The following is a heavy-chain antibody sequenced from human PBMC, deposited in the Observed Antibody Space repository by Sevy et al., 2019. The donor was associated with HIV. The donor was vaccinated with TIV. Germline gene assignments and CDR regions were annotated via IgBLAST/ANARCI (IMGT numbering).Heavy chain of an antibody. D-gene: IGHD3-16*01. V-gene: IGHV3-23*01. CDR1: GFIFNTYA. CDR3: AKESLWGFDP. Sequence: GWSLRLSCSASGFIFNTYAMTWVRQAPGKGLDWVSTISPSGGSTYYADSVRGRFSISRDNSKNTVYLEMNSLRAEDTAVYYCAKESLWGFDPRGQGTLVTVSS. J-gene: IGHJ5*02. CDR2: ISPSGGST.